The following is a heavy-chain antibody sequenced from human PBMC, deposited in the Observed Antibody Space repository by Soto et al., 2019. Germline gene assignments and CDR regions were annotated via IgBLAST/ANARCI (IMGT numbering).Heavy chain of an antibody. CDR1: GGSFSGYY. V-gene: IGHV4-34*01. D-gene: IGHD4-17*01. CDR3: ARGGYGYWFDP. Sequence: QVQLQQWGAGLLKPSETLSLTCAVYGGSFSGYYWSWIRQPPGKGLEWIGEINHSGSTNYNPSLKSRVTISVDTSKNQFSLKLSSVTAADTAVYYCARGGYGYWFDPWGQGTLVTVSS. J-gene: IGHJ5*02. CDR2: INHSGST.